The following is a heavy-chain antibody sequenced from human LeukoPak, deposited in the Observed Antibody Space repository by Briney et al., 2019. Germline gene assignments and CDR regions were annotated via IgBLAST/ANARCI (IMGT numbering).Heavy chain of an antibody. J-gene: IGHJ5*02. D-gene: IGHD6-6*01. CDR3: ARGHPSS. CDR1: GCTFASYD. Sequence: ASVKVSCKASGCTFASYDIHWVRQPTGQGLEWMGWMNPNSGNTGYAQKFQGRVTMTRNTSISTAYMELSSLRSDVTAVDYCARGHPSSWGQGTLVTVSS. CDR2: MNPNSGNT. V-gene: IGHV1-8*01.